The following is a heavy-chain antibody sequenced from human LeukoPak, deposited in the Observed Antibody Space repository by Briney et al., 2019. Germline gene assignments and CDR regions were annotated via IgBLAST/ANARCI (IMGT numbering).Heavy chain of an antibody. D-gene: IGHD3-22*01. CDR3: AKDLGYYDSSGYFGY. J-gene: IGHJ4*02. V-gene: IGHV3-23*01. Sequence: PGGSLRLSYAASWFTFSSYAMRWVRQAPGKGLEWVSAISRSGCSTYYAHSVKGRFTITRDNSKNTLYLQINSLRAEDTAVYYCAKDLGYYDSSGYFGYWGQGTLVTVSS. CDR2: ISRSGCST. CDR1: WFTFSSYA.